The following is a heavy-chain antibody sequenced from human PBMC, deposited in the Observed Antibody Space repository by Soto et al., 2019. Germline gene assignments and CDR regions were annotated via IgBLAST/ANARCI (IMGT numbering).Heavy chain of an antibody. J-gene: IGHJ4*02. V-gene: IGHV3-30*03. CDR3: AALEYSSSSGFDY. D-gene: IGHD6-6*01. CDR1: GFIFSIYD. CDR2: ISYDGSYK. Sequence: GGSLRLSCAASGFIFSIYDMHWVRQVPGKGLEWVAVISYDGSYKYFTDSVKGRFTVSRDNSKNTLDLEMNSLRPEDTAVYLCAALEYSSSSGFDYWGQGSLVTVSS.